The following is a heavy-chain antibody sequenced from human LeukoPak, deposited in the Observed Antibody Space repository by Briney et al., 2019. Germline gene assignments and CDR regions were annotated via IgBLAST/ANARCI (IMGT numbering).Heavy chain of an antibody. CDR2: INPNSGGT. Sequence: ASVKVSCTASGYTFTGYYMHWVRQAPGQGLEWVGWINPNSGGTNYAQKFQGRVTMTTDTSTSTAYMELRSLRSDDTAVYYCAREYRDYYDSSGNYLDFWGQGTLVTVSS. D-gene: IGHD3-22*01. V-gene: IGHV1-2*02. J-gene: IGHJ4*02. CDR3: AREYRDYYDSSGNYLDF. CDR1: GYTFTGYY.